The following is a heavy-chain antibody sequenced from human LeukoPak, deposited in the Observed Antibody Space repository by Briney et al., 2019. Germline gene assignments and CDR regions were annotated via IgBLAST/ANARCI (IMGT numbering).Heavy chain of an antibody. CDR2: ISYRGST. V-gene: IGHV4-39*07. D-gene: IGHD6-19*01. J-gene: IGHJ6*03. Sequence: PGALSLTRTVSGVSLCIISYYWGWIRPPPGKGLEWVGRISYRGSTYYNPSLKSRVTISVDKSKNQFFLMLSSVTAADTAVYYCARGYKGVPKYPGIAVAGTEDYYYMDVWGKGTTVTVSS. CDR1: GVSLCIISYY. CDR3: ARGYKGVPKYPGIAVAGTEDYYYMDV.